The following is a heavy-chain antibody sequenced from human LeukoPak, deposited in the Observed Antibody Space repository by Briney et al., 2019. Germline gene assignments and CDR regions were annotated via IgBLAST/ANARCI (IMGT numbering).Heavy chain of an antibody. CDR1: GFAFSTYW. D-gene: IGHD3-16*01. J-gene: IGHJ4*02. V-gene: IGHV3-7*01. CDR3: ANLRLEG. Sequence: GGSLRLSCAASGFAFSTYWMTWVRQAPGKGLEWVANIKQDGSEKYYVDSVKGRFTISRDNAKNSLYLRMNSLKVEDTAVYFCANLRLEGWGQGTLVTVSS. CDR2: IKQDGSEK.